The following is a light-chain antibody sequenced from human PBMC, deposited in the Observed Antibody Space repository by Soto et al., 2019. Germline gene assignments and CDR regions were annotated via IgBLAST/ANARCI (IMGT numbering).Light chain of an antibody. CDR2: GAS. J-gene: IGKJ1*01. V-gene: IGKV3-20*01. CDR3: QQYGSFWT. CDR1: QSVSSIY. Sequence: EIVLTQSPGTLSLSPGERATLSCRASQSVSSIYLAWYQQKPGQPPRLLIYGASSRATGIPDRFSGSGSGTDFTLTISRLEPEDFAVYYCQQYGSFWTFGQGTKMEIK.